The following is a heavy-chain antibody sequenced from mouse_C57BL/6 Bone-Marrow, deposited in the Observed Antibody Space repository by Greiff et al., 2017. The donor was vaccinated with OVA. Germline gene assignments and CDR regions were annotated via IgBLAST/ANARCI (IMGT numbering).Heavy chain of an antibody. V-gene: IGHV1-42*01. D-gene: IGHD1-1*01. CDR2: INPSTGGT. CDR1: GYSLTGYY. CDR3: ARPYYYGSSPWFAY. Sequence: VQLKQSGPELVKPGASVKISCKASGYSLTGYYMNWVKQSPEKSLEWIGEINPSTGGTTYNQKFKAKATLTVDKSSSTAYMQLKSLTSEDSAVYYCARPYYYGSSPWFAYWGQGTLVTVSA. J-gene: IGHJ3*01.